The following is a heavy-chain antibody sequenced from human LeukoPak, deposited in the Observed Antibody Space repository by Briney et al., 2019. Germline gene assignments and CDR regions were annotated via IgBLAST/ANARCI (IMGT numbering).Heavy chain of an antibody. CDR1: GGSISSYY. CDR2: IYYSGST. D-gene: IGHD2-2*02. V-gene: IGHV4-59*08. J-gene: IGHJ4*02. Sequence: PSETLSLTCTVSGGSISSYYWSWIRQPPGKGLEWLGYIYYSGSTNYNPSLKSRVTISVDTSKNQFSLKLSSVTAADTAVYYCARQTPDIVVVPAAIKGSRDYWGQGTLVTVSS. CDR3: ARQTPDIVVVPAAIKGSRDY.